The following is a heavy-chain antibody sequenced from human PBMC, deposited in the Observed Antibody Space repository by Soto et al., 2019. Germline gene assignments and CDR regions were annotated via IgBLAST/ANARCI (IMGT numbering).Heavy chain of an antibody. J-gene: IGHJ6*02. Sequence: PSETLSLTCTVSGGSISSGGYYWSWIRQHPGKGLEWIGYIYYSGSTYYNPSLKSRVTISVDTSKNQFSLKLSSVTAADTAVYYCASTVAIGCSGGSCYYYGMDVWGQGTTVTVSS. CDR1: GGSISSGGYY. D-gene: IGHD2-15*01. CDR2: IYYSGST. CDR3: ASTVAIGCSGGSCYYYGMDV. V-gene: IGHV4-31*03.